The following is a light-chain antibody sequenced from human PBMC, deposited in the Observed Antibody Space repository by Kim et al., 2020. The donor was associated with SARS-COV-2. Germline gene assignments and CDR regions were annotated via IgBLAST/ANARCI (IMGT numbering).Light chain of an antibody. J-gene: IGLJ3*02. CDR2: RDN. CDR1: SNNVGYQG. CDR3: SAWDISLNAWV. V-gene: IGLV10-54*01. Sequence: QAGLTQPPSVSKDLRQTATLTRTGNSNNVGYQGAAWLQQHQGHPPKLLSHRDNNRPSGVSERLSASRSGSTAYLTITGLQPEDEADYYCSAWDISLNAWVFGGGTKLTVL.